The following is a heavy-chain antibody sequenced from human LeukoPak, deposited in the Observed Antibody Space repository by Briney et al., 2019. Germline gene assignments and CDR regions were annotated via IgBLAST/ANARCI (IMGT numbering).Heavy chain of an antibody. D-gene: IGHD3-9*01. CDR3: ARVATYYDILTGRFDP. Sequence: PSGTLSLTCSVSGGSISSSNWGSWVRQPPGQGLGWIGEIYHSGSTNYNPSLKSRVTISVDKSKNQFSLKLSSVTAADTAVYYCARVATYYDILTGRFDPWGQGTLVTVSS. CDR2: IYHSGST. CDR1: GGSISSSNW. J-gene: IGHJ5*02. V-gene: IGHV4-4*02.